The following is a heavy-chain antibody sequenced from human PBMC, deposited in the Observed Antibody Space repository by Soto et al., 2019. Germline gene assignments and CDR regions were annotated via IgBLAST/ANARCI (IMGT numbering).Heavy chain of an antibody. CDR1: GGSFSGYY. CDR3: ARGFSSSSSNYYYYYMDV. D-gene: IGHD6-6*01. CDR2: INHSGST. J-gene: IGHJ6*03. V-gene: IGHV4-34*01. Sequence: QVQLQQWGAGLLKPSETLSLTCAVYGGSFSGYYWSWIRQPPGKGLEWIGEINHSGSTNYNPSLKSRVTISVDTSKNQFSLKLSSVTAADTAVYYCARGFSSSSSNYYYYYMDVWGKGTTVTVSS.